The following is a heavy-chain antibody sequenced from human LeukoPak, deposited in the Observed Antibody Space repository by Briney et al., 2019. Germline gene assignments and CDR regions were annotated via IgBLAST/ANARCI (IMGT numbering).Heavy chain of an antibody. CDR2: INHSGST. D-gene: IGHD6-6*01. J-gene: IGHJ4*02. CDR3: ARGRQSSSLLFDY. V-gene: IGHV4-34*01. CDR1: GGSFSGYY. Sequence: SETLSLTCAVYGGSFSGYYWSWIRQPPGKGLEWIGEINHSGSTNYNPSLKSRVTISVDTSKNQFSLKLSPVTAADTAVYYCARGRQSSSLLFDYWGQGTLVTVSS.